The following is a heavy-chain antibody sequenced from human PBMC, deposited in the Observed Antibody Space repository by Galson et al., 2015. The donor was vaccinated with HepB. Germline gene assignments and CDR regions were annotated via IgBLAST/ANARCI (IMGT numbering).Heavy chain of an antibody. CDR3: ARMGRKLYGMDV. CDR1: GFTVSSNY. D-gene: IGHD3-16*01. V-gene: IGHV3-53*01. Sequence: SLRLSCAASGFTVSSNYMGWVRQAPGKGLEWVSVIYSGGSTYYADSVKGRFTISRDNSKNTLYLQMNSLRAEDTAVYYCARMGRKLYGMDVWGQGTTVTVSS. J-gene: IGHJ6*02. CDR2: IYSGGST.